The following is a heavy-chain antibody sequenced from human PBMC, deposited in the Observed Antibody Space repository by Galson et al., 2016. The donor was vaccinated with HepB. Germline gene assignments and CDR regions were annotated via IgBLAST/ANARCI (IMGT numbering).Heavy chain of an antibody. V-gene: IGHV3-7*01. CDR2: IKQDGTQK. D-gene: IGHD1-7*01. CDR3: VELSVV. Sequence: SLRLSCAASGFTLRSYALYWVRQAPGEGLEWLVNIKQDGTQKDYVDSVKGRFTISRDNAKRSLYLQMNSLRAEDTAMYYCVELSVVWGQGTLVTVSS. J-gene: IGHJ4*02. CDR1: GFTLRSYA.